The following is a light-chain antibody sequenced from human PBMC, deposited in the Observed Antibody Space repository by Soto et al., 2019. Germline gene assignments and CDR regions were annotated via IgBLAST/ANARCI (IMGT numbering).Light chain of an antibody. CDR2: KVY. V-gene: IGKV2-30*01. CDR1: QSLVSSNGNAF. CDR3: MQATHWPWT. Sequence: DVVMTQSPLSLPVTLGQPASISCRSSQSLVSSNGNAFFLWFQQRPGQSPRRRIYKVYTRDSAVPDRFAGSGSGSDFRLEISRVEAEDVGVYYCMQATHWPWTFGQGTKVEI. J-gene: IGKJ1*01.